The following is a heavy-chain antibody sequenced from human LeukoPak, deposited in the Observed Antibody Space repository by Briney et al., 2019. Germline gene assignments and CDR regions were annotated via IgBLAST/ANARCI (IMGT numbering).Heavy chain of an antibody. J-gene: IGHJ4*02. D-gene: IGHD3-22*01. CDR3: ASGSYYDSSGYDYFDY. V-gene: IGHV3-23*01. CDR1: GFTFSSYA. CDR2: ISGSGGST. Sequence: PGGSLRLSCAASGFTFSSYAMSWFRQAPGKGLEWVSAISGSGGSTSSADSVRGRFTISRDNSKTTLYLQMNRLRAEDTAVYYCASGSYYDSSGYDYFDYWGQGTLVTVSS.